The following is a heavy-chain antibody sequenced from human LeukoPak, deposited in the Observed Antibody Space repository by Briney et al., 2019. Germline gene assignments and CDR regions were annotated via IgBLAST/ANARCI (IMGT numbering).Heavy chain of an antibody. J-gene: IGHJ6*02. V-gene: IGHV4-59*01. Sequence: SETLSLTCTVSGGSISSYCWSWIRQPPGKGLEWIGYIYYSGSTNYNPSLKSRVTISVDTSKNQFSLKLSSVTAADTAVYYCARGLETYYYGSGSQSYGMDVWGQGTTVTVSS. D-gene: IGHD3-10*01. CDR2: IYYSGST. CDR3: ARGLETYYYGSGSQSYGMDV. CDR1: GGSISSYC.